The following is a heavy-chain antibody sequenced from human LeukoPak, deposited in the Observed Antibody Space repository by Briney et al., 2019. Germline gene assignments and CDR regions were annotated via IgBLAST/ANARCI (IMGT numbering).Heavy chain of an antibody. D-gene: IGHD3-22*01. CDR1: GGSISSSSYY. CDR2: IYYSGST. CDR3: AKHEGSYYDKSGYTFDF. J-gene: IGHJ4*02. V-gene: IGHV4-39*01. Sequence: PSETLSLTCTVSGGSISSSSYYWGWIRQPPGKGLEWIGSIYYSGSTYYNPSLKSRVTISVDTSKNQFSLKLSSVTAADTAVYYCAKHEGSYYDKSGYTFDFWGQGTLVTVSS.